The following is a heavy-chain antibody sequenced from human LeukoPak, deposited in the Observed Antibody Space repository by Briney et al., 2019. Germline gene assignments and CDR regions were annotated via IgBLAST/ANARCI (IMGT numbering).Heavy chain of an antibody. D-gene: IGHD2-2*01. CDR1: GYTFTGYY. V-gene: IGHV1-2*04. J-gene: IGHJ6*04. Sequence: ASVKVSCKASGYTFTGYYMHWVRQAPGQGLEWMGWINPNIGGTNYAQKFQGWVTMTRDTSLSTAYMELSRLRSDDTAVYYCAREAGYCSSTSCYPYYGMDVWGKGTTVTVSS. CDR3: AREAGYCSSTSCYPYYGMDV. CDR2: INPNIGGT.